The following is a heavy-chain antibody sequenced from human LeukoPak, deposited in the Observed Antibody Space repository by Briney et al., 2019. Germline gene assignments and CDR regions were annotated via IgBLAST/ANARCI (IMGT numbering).Heavy chain of an antibody. Sequence: PGGSLRPSCAASGFTFSSYGMHWVRQAPGKGLEWVAFIRYDGSNKYYADSVKGRFTISRDNSKNTLYLQMNSLRAEDTAVYYCAKVYTYYDFWSGYYDDYWGQGTLVTVSS. J-gene: IGHJ4*02. V-gene: IGHV3-30*02. D-gene: IGHD3-3*01. CDR1: GFTFSSYG. CDR3: AKVYTYYDFWSGYYDDY. CDR2: IRYDGSNK.